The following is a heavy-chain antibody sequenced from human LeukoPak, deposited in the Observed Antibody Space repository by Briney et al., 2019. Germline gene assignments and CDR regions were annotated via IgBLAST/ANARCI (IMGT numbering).Heavy chain of an antibody. J-gene: IGHJ4*02. V-gene: IGHV4-39*01. CDR1: GGSISSSSYY. CDR2: IYYSGST. Sequence: SETLSLTCTVSGGSISSSSYYWGWIRQPAGKGLEWIGSIYYSGSTYYNPSLKSRVTISVDTSKNQFSLKLSSVTAADTAVYYCARLSPIWFGELSHFDYWGQGTLVTVSS. D-gene: IGHD3-10*01. CDR3: ARLSPIWFGELSHFDY.